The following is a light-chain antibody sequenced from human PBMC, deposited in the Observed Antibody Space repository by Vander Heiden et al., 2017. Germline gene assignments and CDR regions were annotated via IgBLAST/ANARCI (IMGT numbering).Light chain of an antibody. Sequence: IVLTQSPDTLSLSPGERATLSCRASQSVSNNYLAWYQQKPGQAPRLLIYDSSTRATDIPDRFSGSGSETDFTLTISTLEPDDFGVYYCQQYAKSIGSFGQGTKLEI. CDR1: QSVSNNY. V-gene: IGKV3-20*01. J-gene: IGKJ2*03. CDR2: DSS. CDR3: QQYAKSIGS.